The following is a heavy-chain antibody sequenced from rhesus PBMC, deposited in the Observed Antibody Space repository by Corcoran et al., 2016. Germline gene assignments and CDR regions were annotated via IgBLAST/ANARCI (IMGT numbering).Heavy chain of an antibody. CDR3: ARSLVKFDY. CDR1: GYTFTNYN. CDR2: INPRNGST. D-gene: IGHD6-13*01. V-gene: IGHV1-200*01. Sequence: QVQLVQSGAEVKKPGASVKLSCKASGYTFTNYNMSWVRQAPGQGLEWMGWINPRNGSTGYRQQFQGRVTMTRDTSTSTAYMELSSLRSEDTAVYYCARSLVKFDYWGQGVLVTVSS. J-gene: IGHJ4*01.